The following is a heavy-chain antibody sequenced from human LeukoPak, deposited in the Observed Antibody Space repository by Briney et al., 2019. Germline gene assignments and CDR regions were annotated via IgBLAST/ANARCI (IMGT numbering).Heavy chain of an antibody. Sequence: ASVTVSCKASGYTFTSYGISWVRQAPGQGLEWMGWISAYNGNTNYAQKLQGRVTMTTDTSTSTAYMELWSLRSDDTAVYYCARDLGGSYYDSSGYFDYWGQGTLVTVSS. V-gene: IGHV1-18*01. D-gene: IGHD3-22*01. CDR3: ARDLGGSYYDSSGYFDY. CDR2: ISAYNGNT. CDR1: GYTFTSYG. J-gene: IGHJ4*02.